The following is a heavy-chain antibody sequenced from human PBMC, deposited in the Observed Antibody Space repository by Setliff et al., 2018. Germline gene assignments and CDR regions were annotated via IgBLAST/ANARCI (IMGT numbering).Heavy chain of an antibody. V-gene: IGHV4-39*02. CDR1: GGSLTGTSNY. CDR2: ISPSGST. Sequence: SETLSLTCTVSGGSLTGTSNYWAWIRQPPGKGLEWIGHISPSGSTTYNPSVKSRVTISLDTSKNHFSLKLDSVTAADTAVYYCARALVLGYNWFDPWGQGTLVTVSS. J-gene: IGHJ5*02. D-gene: IGHD3-10*01. CDR3: ARALVLGYNWFDP.